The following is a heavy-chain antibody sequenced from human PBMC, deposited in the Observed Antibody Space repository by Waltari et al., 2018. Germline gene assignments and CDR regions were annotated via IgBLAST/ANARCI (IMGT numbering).Heavy chain of an antibody. CDR1: GFTFSGYW. CDR3: AKLGESSTFLYYYGMDV. J-gene: IGHJ6*02. Sequence: EVELVESGGGLVQPGGSLRLPCAAYGFTFSGYWLTLVRQAPGKGLEWVANIKEDGTENHYVDSVKGRFTISRDNAKNSLYLQMNSLRAEDTAVYYCAKLGESSTFLYYYGMDVWGQGTTVTVSS. D-gene: IGHD3-16*02. CDR2: IKEDGTEN. V-gene: IGHV3-7*01.